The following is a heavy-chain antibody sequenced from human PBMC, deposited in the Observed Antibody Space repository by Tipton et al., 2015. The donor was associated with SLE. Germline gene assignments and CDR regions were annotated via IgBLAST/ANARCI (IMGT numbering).Heavy chain of an antibody. J-gene: IGHJ4*02. V-gene: IGHV3-74*01. CDR1: GFTFNNYW. CDR3: ARAVADWGWLVVY. Sequence: SLRLSCAASGFTFNNYWMHWFRQVPGKGLEWVSRIDHDGSGTSYADSVEDRFTISRDNTKKTLYLQMNSLRAEDTAVYYCARAVADWGWLVVYWGQGTLVTVSS. CDR2: IDHDGSGT. D-gene: IGHD6-19*01.